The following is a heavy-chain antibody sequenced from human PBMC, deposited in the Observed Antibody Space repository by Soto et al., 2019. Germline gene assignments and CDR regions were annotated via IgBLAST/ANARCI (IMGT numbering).Heavy chain of an antibody. J-gene: IGHJ4*02. CDR3: AHRVLRTVFGLVTTTAIYFDL. CDR1: GFSLTTSGVG. D-gene: IGHD3-3*01. V-gene: IGHV2-5*02. CDR2: MYWDDDK. Sequence: QITLNESGPTVVRPTETLTLTCRFSGFSLTTSGVGVGWVRQSPGKAPEWLALMYWDDDKRYSESLKSRLTITKDTSKNQVVLTVANLDPTDTATYYCAHRVLRTVFGLVTTTAIYFDLWGQGTPVAVSS.